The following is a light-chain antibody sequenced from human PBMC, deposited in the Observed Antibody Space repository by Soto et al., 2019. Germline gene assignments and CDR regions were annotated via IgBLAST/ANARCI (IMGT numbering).Light chain of an antibody. CDR2: GAS. CDR1: QSVNNNF. V-gene: IGKV3-20*01. J-gene: IGKJ4*01. Sequence: EIVLTQSPGTLSLSAGERATVSCRASQSVNNNFLAWYQLRPGQAPRLLISGASSRATGIPDRISGSGSGTDFTLTITRVEPEDFAVYYCQQYGSSPPLTFGGGTKVDIK. CDR3: QQYGSSPPLT.